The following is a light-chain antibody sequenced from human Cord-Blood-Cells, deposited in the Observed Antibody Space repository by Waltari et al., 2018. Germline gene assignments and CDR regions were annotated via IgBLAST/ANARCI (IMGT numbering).Light chain of an antibody. V-gene: IGKV1-6*01. CDR1: QGIRND. J-gene: IGKJ3*01. Sequence: AIQMTQSPSSLSASVGDRVTITCRASQGIRNDLGWYQQKPGNAPKLLIYAASSLQSGVPSRFSGSGSGTDFTLTISSLQPEDFATYYCLQDYNYPFTFGPWTKVDIK. CDR2: AAS. CDR3: LQDYNYPFT.